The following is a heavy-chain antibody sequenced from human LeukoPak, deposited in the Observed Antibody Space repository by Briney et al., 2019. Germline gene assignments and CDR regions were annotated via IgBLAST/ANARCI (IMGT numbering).Heavy chain of an antibody. D-gene: IGHD6-13*01. CDR2: IYYSGST. V-gene: IGHV4-59*01. Sequence: SETLSLTCTVSGGSISSYYWSWIRQPPGKALEWIGYIYYSGSTNYNPSLKSRVTISVDTSKNQFSLKLSSVTAADTAVYYWARGVAAAGTDYWGQGTLVTVSS. J-gene: IGHJ4*02. CDR3: ARGVAAAGTDY. CDR1: GGSISSYY.